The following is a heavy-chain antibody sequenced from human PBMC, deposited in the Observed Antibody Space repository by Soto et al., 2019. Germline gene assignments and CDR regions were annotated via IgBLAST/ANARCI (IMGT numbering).Heavy chain of an antibody. CDR3: GSGSYYNVVFDY. V-gene: IGHV1-69*01. CDR2: IIPIFGTA. CDR1: GGTFSSYA. J-gene: IGHJ4*02. Sequence: KVSCKASGGTFSSYAISWVRQAPGQGLEWMGGIIPIFGTANYAQKFQGRVTITADESTSTAYMELSSLRSEDTAVYYCGSGSYYNVVFDYWGQGTLVTVSS. D-gene: IGHD3-10*01.